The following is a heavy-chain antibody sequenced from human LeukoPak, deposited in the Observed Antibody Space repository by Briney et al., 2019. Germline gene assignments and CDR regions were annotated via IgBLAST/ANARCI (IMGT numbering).Heavy chain of an antibody. CDR1: GFTFDDYA. V-gene: IGHV3-9*01. CDR2: ISWNSGSI. CDR3: ARDPYYGTNSRYYYYYGMDV. D-gene: IGHD4-23*01. J-gene: IGHJ6*02. Sequence: GGSLRLSCAASGFTFDDYAMHWVRQAPGKGLEWVSGISWNSGSIGYADSVKGRFTISRDNAKNSLYLQMNSLRADDTAVYYCARDPYYGTNSRYYYYYGMDVWGQGTTVTVSS.